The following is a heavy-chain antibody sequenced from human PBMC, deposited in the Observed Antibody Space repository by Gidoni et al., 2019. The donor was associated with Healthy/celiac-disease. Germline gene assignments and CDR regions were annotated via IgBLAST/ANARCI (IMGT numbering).Heavy chain of an antibody. CDR2: ISSSSSTI. CDR3: ARMAADFWRPTDDY. CDR1: GFTFSSYS. Sequence: EVQLVESGGGLVQPGGSLRLSCAASGFTFSSYSMNWVRQAPGKGLEWVSYISSSSSTIYYADSVKGRFTISRDNAKNSLYLQMNSLRDEDTAVYYCARMAADFWRPTDDYWGQGTLVTVSS. J-gene: IGHJ4*02. D-gene: IGHD3-3*01. V-gene: IGHV3-48*02.